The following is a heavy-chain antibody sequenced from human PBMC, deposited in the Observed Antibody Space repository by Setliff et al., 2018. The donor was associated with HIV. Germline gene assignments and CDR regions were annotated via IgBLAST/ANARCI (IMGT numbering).Heavy chain of an antibody. Sequence: SLKISCVASGFSVSDYWMIWVRQAPGEGLEWLANINQDGSEQNSADSLKGRFSVSKDNAKNSLSLQMNSLRAEDTAVYYCARGGAIGVSVGATWGQGTLVTVSS. V-gene: IGHV3-7*01. CDR2: INQDGSEQ. D-gene: IGHD2-15*01. J-gene: IGHJ5*02. CDR3: ARGGAIGVSVGAT. CDR1: GFSVSDYW.